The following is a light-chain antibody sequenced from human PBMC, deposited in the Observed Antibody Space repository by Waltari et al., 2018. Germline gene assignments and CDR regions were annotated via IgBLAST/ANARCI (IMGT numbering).Light chain of an antibody. J-gene: IGLJ1*01. CDR2: EGS. CDR1: SSDVGSYHL. Sequence: QSALTQPASVSGSPGQSITISCTGTSSDVGSYHLVSWYHQHPGKAPKLMIYEGSKRPSGVSNRFSGSKSGNTASLTISGLQAEDEADYYCCSYAGSSTSYVFGTGTKVTVL. V-gene: IGLV2-23*01. CDR3: CSYAGSSTSYV.